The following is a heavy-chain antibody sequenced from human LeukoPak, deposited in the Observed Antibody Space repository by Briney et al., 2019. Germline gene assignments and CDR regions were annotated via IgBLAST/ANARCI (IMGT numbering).Heavy chain of an antibody. V-gene: IGHV4-39*01. CDR3: ARHVELIAFDI. CDR2: IYYSGST. Sequence: PSETLSLTCTVSGGSISSSSYYWGWIRQPPGKGLEWIGSIYYSGSTYYNPSLKSRVTISVDTSKNQFSLKLSSVTAADTAVYYCARHVELIAFDIWGQGTMVTVSS. J-gene: IGHJ3*02. D-gene: IGHD1-26*01. CDR1: GGSISSSSYY.